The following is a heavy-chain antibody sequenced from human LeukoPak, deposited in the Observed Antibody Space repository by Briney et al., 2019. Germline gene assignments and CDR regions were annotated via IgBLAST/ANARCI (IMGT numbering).Heavy chain of an antibody. CDR3: ARVGGITLALAPSPFPDYNYYYMDV. D-gene: IGHD3-10*01. J-gene: IGHJ6*03. CDR2: IQYDGSNQ. CDR1: GFTFSSYG. Sequence: PGGSLRLSCAASGFTFSSYGMHWVRQAPGKGLEWVAYIQYDGSNQQYADSVKGRFSISRDRSKNIPYLQMNSLRAEDTAVYYCARVGGITLALAPSPFPDYNYYYMDVWGKGTTVTVSS. V-gene: IGHV3-30*02.